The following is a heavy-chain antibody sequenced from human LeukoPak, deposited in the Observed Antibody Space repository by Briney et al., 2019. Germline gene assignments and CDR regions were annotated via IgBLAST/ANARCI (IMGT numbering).Heavy chain of an antibody. V-gene: IGHV4-4*07. CDR1: GGSISNYH. J-gene: IGHJ3*02. D-gene: IGHD3-22*01. CDR3: ARGPGSLVNEAFDI. Sequence: PSETLSLTCTVSGGSISNYHWTWIRQPAGKGLEWIGRIYFSGSTNYNPSLKSRVTMSVDTSKNQFSLKLGSITAADTAVYYCARGPGSLVNEAFDIWGRGTMVTVSS. CDR2: IYFSGST.